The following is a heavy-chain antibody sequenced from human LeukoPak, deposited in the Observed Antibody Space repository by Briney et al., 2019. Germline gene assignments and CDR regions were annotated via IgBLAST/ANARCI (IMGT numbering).Heavy chain of an antibody. Sequence: PGGSLRLSCAASGFTVSSNYMSWVRQAPGKGLEWVSVIYSGGSTYYADSVKGRFTISRDNSKNTLYLQMNSLRAEDTAVYYCARATYSSGWDSYYNRAVWGKGPTVTVSS. CDR2: IYSGGST. V-gene: IGHV3-53*01. CDR1: GFTVSSNY. CDR3: ARATYSSGWDSYYNRAV. J-gene: IGHJ6*03. D-gene: IGHD6-25*01.